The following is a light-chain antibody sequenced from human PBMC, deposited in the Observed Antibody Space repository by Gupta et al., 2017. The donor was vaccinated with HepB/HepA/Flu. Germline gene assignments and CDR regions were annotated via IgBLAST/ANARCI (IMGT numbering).Light chain of an antibody. Sequence: DMQMTQSPSSLSASVGDRVTITCRARQDISNSLAWYQVVPGKVPKLLIYAASTLQSGVPSRFSGSGSGTEFTLTISSLQPEDVATYYCQKYNAVPWTFGQGTKVEIK. J-gene: IGKJ1*01. CDR3: QKYNAVPWT. V-gene: IGKV1-27*01. CDR1: QDISNS. CDR2: AAS.